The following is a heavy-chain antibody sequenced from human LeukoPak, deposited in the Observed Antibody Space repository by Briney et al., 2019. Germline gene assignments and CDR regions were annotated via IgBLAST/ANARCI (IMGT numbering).Heavy chain of an antibody. V-gene: IGHV5-51*01. CDR1: GCIFITYW. CDR2: IYPGDSDT. Sequence: GESLKISCKSSGCIFITYWIAWVRQMPGNKVEWGGIIYPGDSDTKYSPSFQGQVTISAAKSISTAYLQWRSLKASDTAMYYCARSFGEYLSGAFDIWGQGTMVTVSS. J-gene: IGHJ3*02. CDR3: ARSFGEYLSGAFDI. D-gene: IGHD3-10*01.